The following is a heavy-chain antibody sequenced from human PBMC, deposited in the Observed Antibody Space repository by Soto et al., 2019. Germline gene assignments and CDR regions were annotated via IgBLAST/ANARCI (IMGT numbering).Heavy chain of an antibody. CDR2: VYYSGTT. D-gene: IGHD2-2*01. Sequence: SETLSLTCTVSGGSISSSIYYWGWIRQPPGKGLEWIGSVYYSGTTYYNPSLKSRLTISVDTSKNQFPLKLSSVTAADTAVYYCARVPDRWGQGTLVTVSS. J-gene: IGHJ5*02. CDR1: GGSISSSIYY. CDR3: ARVPDR. V-gene: IGHV4-39*06.